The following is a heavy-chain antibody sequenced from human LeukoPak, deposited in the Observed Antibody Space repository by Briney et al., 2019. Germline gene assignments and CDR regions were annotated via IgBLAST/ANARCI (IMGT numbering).Heavy chain of an antibody. CDR1: GGSFSGYY. CDR2: INHSGSS. D-gene: IGHD2-2*01. V-gene: IGHV4-34*01. J-gene: IGHJ5*02. CDR3: ARRSGIGVVPAAMSPRTYNWFDP. Sequence: SETLSLTCAVYGGSFSGYYWSWIRQPPGKGLEWIGEINHSGSSNYNPSLKRRVTILVDTSKNQFSLKLSFVTAADTAVYYCARRSGIGVVPAAMSPRTYNWFDPWGQGTLVTVSS.